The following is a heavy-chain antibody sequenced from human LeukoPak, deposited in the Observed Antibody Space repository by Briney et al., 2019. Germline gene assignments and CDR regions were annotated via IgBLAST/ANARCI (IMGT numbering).Heavy chain of an antibody. CDR3: ARGGIRYFDWSTDY. Sequence: ASVKVSCKASGYTFTSYDTNWVRQATGQGLEWMGWMNPNSGNTGYAQKFQGRVTMTRNTSISTAYMELSSLRSEDTAVYYCARGGIRYFDWSTDYWGQGTLVTVSS. V-gene: IGHV1-8*01. D-gene: IGHD3-9*01. J-gene: IGHJ4*02. CDR2: MNPNSGNT. CDR1: GYTFTSYD.